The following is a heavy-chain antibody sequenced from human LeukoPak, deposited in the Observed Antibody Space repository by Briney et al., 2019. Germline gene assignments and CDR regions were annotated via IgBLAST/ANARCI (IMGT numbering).Heavy chain of an antibody. J-gene: IGHJ4*02. CDR1: GFTFRSYA. V-gene: IGHV3-23*01. Sequence: GGSLRLSCAASGFTFRSYAMSWVRQAPGKGLEWVSAISGSGGRTYYADSVRGRFTISRDNSKNTLYLHMNSLRAEDTALYYCARNYYEPTYDYYFDCWGQGTLVTVSS. D-gene: IGHD1-26*01. CDR3: ARNYYEPTYDYYFDC. CDR2: ISGSGGRT.